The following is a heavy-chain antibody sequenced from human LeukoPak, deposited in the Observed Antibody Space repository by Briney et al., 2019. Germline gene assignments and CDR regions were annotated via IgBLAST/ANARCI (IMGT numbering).Heavy chain of an antibody. CDR2: IYYSGST. J-gene: IGHJ4*02. CDR1: GGSISSGDYY. D-gene: IGHD3-22*01. Sequence: SQTLSLTCTVSGGSISSGDYYWSWIRQPPGKGLEWIGYIYYSGSTYYNPSLKSRVTISVDTSKNQFSLKLSSVTAADTAVYYCARYYYDGSGYFYYFDYWGQGTLVTVSS. V-gene: IGHV4-30-4*01. CDR3: ARYYYDGSGYFYYFDY.